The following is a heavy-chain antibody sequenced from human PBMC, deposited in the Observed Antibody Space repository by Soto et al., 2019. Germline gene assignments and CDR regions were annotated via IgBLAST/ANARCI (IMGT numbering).Heavy chain of an antibody. J-gene: IGHJ4*02. V-gene: IGHV1-18*04. CDR2: ISTWNDGK. CDR3: ARLNSDYAVDY. Sequence: ASVKVSCKPSGYTFTSYGFSWVRQAPGQGREWMGWISTWNDGKTDAQKFRGRVTMTTDTSTSTAYMELRSLRSDDTAVYYCARLNSDYAVDYWGQGTLVTVSS. D-gene: IGHD5-12*01. CDR1: GYTFTSYG.